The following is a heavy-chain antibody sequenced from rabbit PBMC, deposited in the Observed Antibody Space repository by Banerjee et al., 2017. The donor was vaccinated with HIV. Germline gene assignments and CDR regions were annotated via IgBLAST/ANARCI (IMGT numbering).Heavy chain of an antibody. J-gene: IGHJ4*01. CDR3: ARDLSSSGWSDFAL. V-gene: IGHV1S45*01. D-gene: IGHD4-1*01. Sequence: QEQLEESGGDLVKPEESLTLTCTASGFSFSPNYWICWVRQAPGKGLEWIACINTSSGSTVYATWAKGRFTISRTSSTTVALQMTSLTAADSATYFCARDLSSSGWSDFALWGPGTLVTVS. CDR1: GFSFSPNYW. CDR2: INTSSGST.